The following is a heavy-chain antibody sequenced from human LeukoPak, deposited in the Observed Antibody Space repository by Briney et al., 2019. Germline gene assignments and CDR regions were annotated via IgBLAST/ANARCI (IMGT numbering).Heavy chain of an antibody. J-gene: IGHJ3*02. V-gene: IGHV4-34*01. D-gene: IGHD3-3*01. Sequence: PSETLSLTCAVYGGSFSGYYWSWIRQPPGKGLEWIGEINHSGSTNYNPSLKSRVTKSVDTSKNQFSLKLSSVTAADTAVYYCASLPGRSGYYGRAFDIWGQGTMVTVSS. CDR1: GGSFSGYY. CDR3: ASLPGRSGYYGRAFDI. CDR2: INHSGST.